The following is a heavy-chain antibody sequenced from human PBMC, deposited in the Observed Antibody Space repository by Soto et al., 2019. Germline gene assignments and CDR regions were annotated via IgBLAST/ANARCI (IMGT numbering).Heavy chain of an antibody. CDR1: GGSISSGGYS. CDR2: MYHSGST. J-gene: IGHJ4*02. V-gene: IGHV4-30-2*01. D-gene: IGHD2-2*01. CDR3: ARVPDY. Sequence: QLQLQESGSGLVKPSQTLSLTCAVSGGSISSGGYSWSWIRQPPGKGLEWIGYMYHSGSTNYNPSLQIRVTTSIDRSKNQFSLKLSSVTAADTAVYYCARVPDYWGQGILVTVSS.